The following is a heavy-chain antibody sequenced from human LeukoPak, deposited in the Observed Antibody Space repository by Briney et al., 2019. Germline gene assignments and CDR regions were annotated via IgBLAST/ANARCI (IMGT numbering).Heavy chain of an antibody. CDR3: AADGPADLFDGSEDPPRDAFEI. CDR1: GFTFSSST. J-gene: IGHJ3*02. Sequence: SVKVSCKASGFTFSSSTMQWVRQARGQRLEWIGWIVVGSGNTNYAQKFQERVTISRDMSTSTAYMELRRLTSEDTAVFYCAADGPADLFDGSEDPPRDAFEIWGQGTMVTVSS. CDR2: IVVGSGNT. D-gene: IGHD3-22*01. V-gene: IGHV1-58*02.